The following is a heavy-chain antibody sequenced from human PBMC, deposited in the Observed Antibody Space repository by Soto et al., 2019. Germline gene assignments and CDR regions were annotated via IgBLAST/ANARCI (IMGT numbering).Heavy chain of an antibody. CDR1: GYTFTSYY. J-gene: IGHJ5*02. CDR2: IIPIFGTA. D-gene: IGHD3-22*01. V-gene: IGHV1-69*13. CDR3: ARSTYYYDSSGPIT. Sequence: SVKVSCKASGYTFTSYYMHWVRQAPGQGLEWMGGIIPIFGTANYAQKFQGRVTITADESTSTAYMELSSLRSEDTAVYYCARSTYYYDSSGPITWGQGTLVTVSS.